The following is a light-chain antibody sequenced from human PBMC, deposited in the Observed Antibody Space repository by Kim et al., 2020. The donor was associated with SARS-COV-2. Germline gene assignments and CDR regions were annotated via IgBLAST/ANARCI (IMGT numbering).Light chain of an antibody. CDR3: HQYTSYPRT. CDR2: AAS. CDR1: QDIRSD. V-gene: IGKV1-16*01. Sequence: DIQMTQSPSSLSASVGDRVTITCRASQDIRSDLAWFQQRPGRAPKSLIYAASSLQSGAPSRFSGGGSGTEFTLTIISLQPDDSATYYCHQYTSYPRTFGQGTKVDIK. J-gene: IGKJ1*01.